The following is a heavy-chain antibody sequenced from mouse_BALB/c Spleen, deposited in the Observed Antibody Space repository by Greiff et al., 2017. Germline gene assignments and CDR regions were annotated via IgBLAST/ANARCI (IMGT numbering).Heavy chain of an antibody. CDR2: ISSGGSYN. J-gene: IGHJ4*01. D-gene: IGHD2-10*02. CDR1: GFTFSSYA. Sequence: EVQVVESGGGLVKPGGSLKLSCAASGFTFSSYAMSWVRQTPEKRLEWVATISSGGSYNYYPDSVKGRFTISRDNAKNTLYLQMSSMRSEDTAMYYCAKRVWNYDAMDYWGQGTSVTVSS. CDR3: AKRVWNYDAMDY. V-gene: IGHV5-9-3*01.